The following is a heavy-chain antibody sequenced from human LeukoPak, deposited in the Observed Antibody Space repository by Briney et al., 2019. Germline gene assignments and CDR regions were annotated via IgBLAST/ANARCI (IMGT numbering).Heavy chain of an antibody. J-gene: IGHJ4*02. CDR3: ARFAYCGGHCWYYFDY. D-gene: IGHD2-21*02. V-gene: IGHV4-61*08. CDR2: IYSSGST. CDR1: GGSISNGGYY. Sequence: PSETLSLTCTVSGGSISNGGYYWSWIRQPPGKGLEWIGYIYSSGSTNYNPSLKSRITISVDTSKNQFSLKLSSVTAADTAVYYCARFAYCGGHCWYYFDYWGQGSLVTVSS.